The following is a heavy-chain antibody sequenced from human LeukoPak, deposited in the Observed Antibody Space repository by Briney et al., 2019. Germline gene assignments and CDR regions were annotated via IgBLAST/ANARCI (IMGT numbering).Heavy chain of an antibody. V-gene: IGHV4-61*02. J-gene: IGHJ5*02. D-gene: IGHD3-10*01. CDR1: GDSISGGSYY. Sequence: SQTLSLTCTVSGDSISGGSYYWTWIRQPAGKELEWIGRVYTSGSTNYNPSLKSRVTISLDTSKNQFSLMLTSVTAADTAVYYCARGAYFYGSGINWFDPWGQGTLITVSS. CDR2: VYTSGST. CDR3: ARGAYFYGSGINWFDP.